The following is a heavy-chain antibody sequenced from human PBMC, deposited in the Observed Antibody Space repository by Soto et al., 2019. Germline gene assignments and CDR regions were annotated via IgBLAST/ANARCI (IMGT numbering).Heavy chain of an antibody. J-gene: IGHJ4*02. D-gene: IGHD3-3*01. CDR3: ARAPRKRFLEWSIGPFDY. Sequence: GGSLRLSCAASGFTVITNYMSWVRQAPGKGLEWVSVIYNGSSTYYADSVKGRFTISRDNSKNTLYLQMNSLRVEDTAVYYCARAPRKRFLEWSIGPFDYWGQGTLVTVSS. V-gene: IGHV3-53*01. CDR2: IYNGSST. CDR1: GFTVITNY.